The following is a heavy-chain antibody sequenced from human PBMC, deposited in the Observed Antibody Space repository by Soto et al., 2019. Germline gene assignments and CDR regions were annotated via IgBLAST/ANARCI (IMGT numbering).Heavy chain of an antibody. V-gene: IGHV3-53*01. CDR3: AREREVAAGAFDI. CDR2: IYSGGST. D-gene: IGHD6-25*01. Sequence: HPGGSLRLSCAASGFTVSSNYMSWVRQSPGKGLEWVSVIYSGGSTYYADSVKGRFTISRDNSKNTLYLQMNSLRAEDTAVYYCAREREVAAGAFDIWGQGTMVTVSS. J-gene: IGHJ3*02. CDR1: GFTVSSNY.